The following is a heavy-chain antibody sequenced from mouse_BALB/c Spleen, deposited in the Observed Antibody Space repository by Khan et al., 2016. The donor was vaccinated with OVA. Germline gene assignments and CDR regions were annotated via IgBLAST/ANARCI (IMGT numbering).Heavy chain of an antibody. D-gene: IGHD1-1*01. V-gene: IGHV1S135*01. J-gene: IGHJ3*01. CDR2: IDPFNGGS. CDR1: GYSFTSYY. Sequence: IQLVQSGPELMKPGASVKISCKSSGYSFTSYYIHWVKQSHGKTLEWIGYIDPFNGGSTYNQKFKGKATLTVDKSSSTAYMYLSSLTSEDSAVYYCARPGSTSWFAYWGQGTLVTVSA. CDR3: ARPGSTSWFAY.